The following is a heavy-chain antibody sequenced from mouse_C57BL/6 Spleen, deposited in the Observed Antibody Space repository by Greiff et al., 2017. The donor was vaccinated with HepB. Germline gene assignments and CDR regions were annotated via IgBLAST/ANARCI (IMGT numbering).Heavy chain of an antibody. D-gene: IGHD1-1*01. CDR1: GYTFTSYW. V-gene: IGHV1-59*01. J-gene: IGHJ4*01. Sequence: QVQLQQPGAELVRPGTSVKLSCKASGYTFTSYWMHWVKQRPGQGLEWIGVIDPSDSYTNYNQKFKGKATLTVDTSSSTAYMQLSSLTSEASAVYYWARRGSRYGDYAMDYWGQRTSVTVAS. CDR3: ARRGSRYGDYAMDY. CDR2: IDPSDSYT.